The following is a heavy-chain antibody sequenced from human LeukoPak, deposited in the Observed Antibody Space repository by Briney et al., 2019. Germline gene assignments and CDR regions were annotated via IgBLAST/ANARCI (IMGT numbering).Heavy chain of an antibody. V-gene: IGHV3-48*02. CDR3: ARGTMMN. J-gene: IGHJ4*02. CDR1: GFTYSNYS. Sequence: GGSLRLSCAASGFTYSNYSMTWVRKAPGKGLEWISYISGSSSAIYYADSVKGRFTISRDNVKNSVYLQMNNLRDDDTAVYYCARGTMMNWGQGTLVTVSS. D-gene: IGHD3-22*01. CDR2: ISGSSSAI.